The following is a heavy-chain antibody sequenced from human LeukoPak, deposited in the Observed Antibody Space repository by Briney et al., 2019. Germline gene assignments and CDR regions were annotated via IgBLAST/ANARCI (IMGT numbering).Heavy chain of an antibody. CDR1: GGSISGYY. J-gene: IGHJ4*02. V-gene: IGHV4-59*01. Sequence: PSETLSLTCTVSGGSISGYYWSWIRQPPGKGLEWIGYIYYSGSTNYNPSLKSRVTISVDTSKNRFSLKLSSVTAADTAVYYCARNPVTTINYFDYWGQGTLVTVSS. CDR2: IYYSGST. D-gene: IGHD5-12*01. CDR3: ARNPVTTINYFDY.